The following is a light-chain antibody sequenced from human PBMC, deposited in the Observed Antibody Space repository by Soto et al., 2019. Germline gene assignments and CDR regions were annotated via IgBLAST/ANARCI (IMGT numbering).Light chain of an antibody. J-gene: IGKJ1*01. CDR3: QQYGNSPWA. V-gene: IGKV3-20*01. Sequence: IVLTQSPGTLSLSPGERATLSCRASQSVSGSYLAWYQQKPGRAPRLLIHDISRRTTGIPDRFSGSGSGTDFTLTISRVEPEDFAVYYCQQYGNSPWAFGQGTKVEIK. CDR1: QSVSGSY. CDR2: DIS.